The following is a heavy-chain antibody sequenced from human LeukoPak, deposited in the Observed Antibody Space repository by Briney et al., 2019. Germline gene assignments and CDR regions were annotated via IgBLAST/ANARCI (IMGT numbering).Heavy chain of an antibody. CDR1: GYTFTGYY. J-gene: IGHJ6*02. CDR3: ARVWPECSSNTCFPKWPEYDGLGV. Sequence: ASVKVSCKASGYTFTGYYIHWVRQAPGQGLEWMGWINPNSGGTKYAQKFQRRVTMTRDTSINTASLELSRLRSADTAVYYGARVWPECSSNTCFPKWPEYDGLGVWGQGTTVTVSS. D-gene: IGHD2-2*01. CDR2: INPNSGGT. V-gene: IGHV1-2*02.